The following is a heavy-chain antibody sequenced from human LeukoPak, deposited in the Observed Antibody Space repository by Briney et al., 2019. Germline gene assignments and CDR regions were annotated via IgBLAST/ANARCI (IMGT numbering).Heavy chain of an antibody. CDR2: IIPIFGTA. V-gene: IGHV1-69*05. J-gene: IGHJ4*02. CDR1: GGTFSSYA. CDR3: ASAITYYYDSSGYYLLDY. D-gene: IGHD3-22*01. Sequence: SVKVSCKASGGTFSSYAISWVRQATGQGLEWMGGIIPIFGTANYAQKFQGRVTITTDESTSTAYMELSSLRSEDTAVYYCASAITYYYDSSGYYLLDYWGQGTLVTVSS.